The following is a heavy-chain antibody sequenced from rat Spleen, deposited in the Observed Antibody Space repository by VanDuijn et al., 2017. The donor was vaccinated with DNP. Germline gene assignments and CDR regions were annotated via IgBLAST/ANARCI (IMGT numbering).Heavy chain of an antibody. J-gene: IGHJ3*01. Sequence: QVQLQQSGTELAKPXXXVXXXCEASGXXFTXXXIGXXKQTKGQDLQYIGXVXTGSGGTSYNXXFRGKATLTVDKSSRTAIMQRSSLTPDDSAVYYCANGGDGIWFAFWGQGTLVTVSS. CDR3: ANGGDGIWFAF. D-gene: IGHD1-1*01. V-gene: IGHV1-43*01. CDR1: GXXFTXXX. CDR2: VXTGSGGT.